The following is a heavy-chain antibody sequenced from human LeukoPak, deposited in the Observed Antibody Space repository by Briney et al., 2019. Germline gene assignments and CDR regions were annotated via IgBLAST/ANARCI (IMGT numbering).Heavy chain of an antibody. CDR2: FDPEDGET. J-gene: IGHJ4*02. CDR3: ATVLSGGWYVDY. Sequence: ASVKVSCKVSGYTLTELSMHWVRQAPGKGLEWMGGFDPEDGETIYAQKFQGRVTMTEDTSTDTAYMELSSLRSEDTAVYYCATVLSGGWYVDYWGQGTLVTVSS. V-gene: IGHV1-24*01. CDR1: GYTLTELS. D-gene: IGHD6-19*01.